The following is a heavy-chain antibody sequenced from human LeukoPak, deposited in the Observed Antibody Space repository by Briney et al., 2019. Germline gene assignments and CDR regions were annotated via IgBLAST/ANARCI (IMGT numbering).Heavy chain of an antibody. CDR3: ARTSFGDYAYDY. J-gene: IGHJ4*02. D-gene: IGHD4-17*01. CDR1: GYTFIGYY. Sequence: GASVKVSCKAPGYTFIGYYMHWVRQAPGQGLEWMGRINGNSGGTNYAQRFQGRVTMTRDTSISTAYMELSRLRSDDTAVYYCARTSFGDYAYDYWGQGTLVTVSS. CDR2: INGNSGGT. V-gene: IGHV1-2*06.